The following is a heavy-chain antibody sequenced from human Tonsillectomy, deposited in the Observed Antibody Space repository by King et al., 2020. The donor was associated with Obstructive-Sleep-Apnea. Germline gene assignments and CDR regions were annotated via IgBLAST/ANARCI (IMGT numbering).Heavy chain of an antibody. CDR3: ARDLLERHEGKGY. Sequence: QLVQSGAEVKKPGSSVKVSCKASGGTFSSYAISWVRQAPGQGLEWMGGIIPILGIANYAQKFQGRVTITADKSTCTAYMELSSMRSEDTAVYYCARDLLERHEGKGYWGQGTLVTVSS. V-gene: IGHV1-69*09. J-gene: IGHJ4*02. CDR2: IIPILGIA. CDR1: GGTFSSYA. D-gene: IGHD1-1*01.